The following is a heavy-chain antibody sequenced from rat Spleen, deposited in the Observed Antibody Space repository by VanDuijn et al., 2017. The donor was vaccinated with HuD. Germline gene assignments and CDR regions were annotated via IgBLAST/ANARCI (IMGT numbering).Heavy chain of an antibody. CDR2: IYHDGGK. CDR3: ARGSYDGSYYYNWFAY. D-gene: IGHD1-12*02. J-gene: IGHJ3*01. V-gene: IGHV2-17*01. CDR1: GFSLTSDG. Sequence: VQLKETGPGLVQPTQTLSLTCTVSGFSLTSDGVHWIRQPPGKGLEWMGIIYHDGGKDYNSAIKSRLSISRDTSKSQVFLKINSLQTDDTAMYYCARGSYDGSYYYNWFAYWGQGTLVTVSS.